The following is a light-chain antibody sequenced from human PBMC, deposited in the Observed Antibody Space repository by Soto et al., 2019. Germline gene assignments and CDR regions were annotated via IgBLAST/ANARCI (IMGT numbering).Light chain of an antibody. CDR3: QQYGNLPRT. CDR2: GAS. V-gene: IGKV3-15*01. J-gene: IGKJ1*01. CDR1: QSVSSN. Sequence: IVMTQSGATLTVSPGERATLSCRASQSVSSNLAWYQQKPGQAPRLLIYGASTRATGIPARFSGSGSGTDFTLTIRRLEPEDFAVYYCQQYGNLPRTFGQGTNVDIK.